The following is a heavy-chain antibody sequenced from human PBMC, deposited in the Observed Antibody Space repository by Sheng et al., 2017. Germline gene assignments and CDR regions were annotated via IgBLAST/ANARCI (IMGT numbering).Heavy chain of an antibody. Sequence: QVHLVQSGAQVKKPGSSVKVSCKASGGSFSTYAISWLRQAPGQGLEWMGGIIPILGIANYAQKFQGRVTITADKSTSTAYMELSSLRSEDTAVYYCARGDYYDSSGYSYYYYYMDVWDQGP. J-gene: IGHJ6*03. V-gene: IGHV1-69*10. D-gene: IGHD3-22*01. CDR1: GGSFSTYA. CDR3: ARGDYYDSSGYSYYYYYMDV. CDR2: IIPILGIA.